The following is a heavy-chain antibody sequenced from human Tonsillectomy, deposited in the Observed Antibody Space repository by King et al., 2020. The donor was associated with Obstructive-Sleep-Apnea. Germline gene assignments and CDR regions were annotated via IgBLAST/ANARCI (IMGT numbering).Heavy chain of an antibody. Sequence: QLQESGPGLVSPSETLSLTCSVSGGSISSSSDYWGWSRQPPGKGLGWSGRVYYSGSTYYSPSLKSRVTISVDTSKNQFSLNLSSVTAADTAFSYCPGGGSGGYWGRFDYWGQGTLVTVSS. CDR1: GGSISSSSDY. J-gene: IGHJ4*02. CDR3: PGGGSGGYWGRFDY. V-gene: IGHV4-39*07. CDR2: VYYSGST. D-gene: IGHD3-10*01.